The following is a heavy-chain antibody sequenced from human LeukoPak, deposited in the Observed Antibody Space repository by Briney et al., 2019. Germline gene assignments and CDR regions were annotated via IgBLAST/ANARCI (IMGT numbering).Heavy chain of an antibody. CDR1: AYTFTNYY. Sequence: ASVTVSCTASAYTFTNYYMHWVRQAPGQGLEWMGIINPSGGSTSYAQKFQGRVTMTRDTSTSTVYMELSSLRSEDTAVYYCARATRIAAAGYNDAFDIWGQGTMVTVSS. CDR3: ARATRIAAAGYNDAFDI. D-gene: IGHD6-13*01. J-gene: IGHJ3*02. CDR2: INPSGGST. V-gene: IGHV1-46*01.